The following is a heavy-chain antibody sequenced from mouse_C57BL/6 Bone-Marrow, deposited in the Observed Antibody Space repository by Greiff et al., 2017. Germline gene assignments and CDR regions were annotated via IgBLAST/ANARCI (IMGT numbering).Heavy chain of an antibody. CDR3: APGGYYYGSAYAMDY. Sequence: VQLQQPGAELVRPGSSVKLSCKASGYTFTSYWMHWVKQRPIQGLEWIGNIDPSDSETHYNQKFKDKATLPVDKSSSTAYMQLSSLTSEDSAVYYCAPGGYYYGSAYAMDYWGQGTSVTVSS. D-gene: IGHD1-1*01. CDR2: IDPSDSET. V-gene: IGHV1-52*01. J-gene: IGHJ4*01. CDR1: GYTFTSYW.